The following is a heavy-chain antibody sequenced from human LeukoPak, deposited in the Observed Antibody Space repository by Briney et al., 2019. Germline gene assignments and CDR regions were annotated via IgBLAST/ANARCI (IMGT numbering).Heavy chain of an antibody. D-gene: IGHD6-13*01. V-gene: IGHV1-69*04. CDR3: ASRRLGNSSSWYLRNYYGMDV. Sequence: SVKVSCKASGGTFSSYAISWVRQAPGQGLEWMGRIIPILGIANYAQKFQGRVTITADKSTSTAYMELSSLRSEDTAVYYCASRRLGNSSSWYLRNYYGMDVWGQGTTVTVSS. J-gene: IGHJ6*02. CDR2: IIPILGIA. CDR1: GGTFSSYA.